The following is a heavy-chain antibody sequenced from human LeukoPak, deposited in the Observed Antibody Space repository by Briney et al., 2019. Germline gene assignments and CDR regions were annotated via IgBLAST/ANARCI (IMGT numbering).Heavy chain of an antibody. CDR3: VRHLSDITSCPNY. CDR1: GYTFATYW. J-gene: IGHJ4*02. Sequence: GDSLKISCKGSGYTFATYWIGWVRQMPGKGLEWMGIIYPGDSRTPYSPSFQGQVTISADKSIRTAYLQWNSLKASDTAIYYCVRHLSDITSCPNYWGPGTLITV. V-gene: IGHV5-51*01. D-gene: IGHD2-2*01. CDR2: IYPGDSRT.